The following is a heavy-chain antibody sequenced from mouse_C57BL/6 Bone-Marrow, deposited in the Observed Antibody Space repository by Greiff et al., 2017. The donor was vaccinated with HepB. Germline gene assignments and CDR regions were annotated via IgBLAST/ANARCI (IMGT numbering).Heavy chain of an antibody. CDR3: ARYYYYGSSPDY. CDR2: INPYNGGT. D-gene: IGHD1-1*01. V-gene: IGHV1-19*01. J-gene: IGHJ2*01. CDR1: GYTFTDYY. Sequence: VQLQQSGPVLVKPGASVKMSCKASGYTFTDYYMNWVKQSHGKSLEWIGVINPYNGGTSYNQKFKGKATLTVDKSSSTAYMELNSLTSEDSAVYYCARYYYYGSSPDYWGQGTTLTVSS.